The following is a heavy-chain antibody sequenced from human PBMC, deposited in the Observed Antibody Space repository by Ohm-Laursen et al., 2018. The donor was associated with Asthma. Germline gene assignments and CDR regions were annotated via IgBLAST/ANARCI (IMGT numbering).Heavy chain of an antibody. V-gene: IGHV3-30-3*01. D-gene: IGHD3-22*01. CDR1: GFTFSSYA. CDR3: AKGASDSSGYYPFDY. Sequence: SLRLSCAASGFTFSSYAMHWVRQAPGKGLEWVAVISYDGSNKYYADSVKGRFTISRDNSKNTLYLQMNSLRAEDTAVYYCAKGASDSSGYYPFDYWGQGTLVTVSS. CDR2: ISYDGSNK. J-gene: IGHJ4*02.